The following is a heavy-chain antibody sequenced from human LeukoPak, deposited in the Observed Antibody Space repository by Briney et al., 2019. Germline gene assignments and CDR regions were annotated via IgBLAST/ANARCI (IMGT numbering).Heavy chain of an antibody. V-gene: IGHV4-39*01. CDR1: GGSISSSSYY. D-gene: IGHD1-26*01. J-gene: IGHJ4*02. CDR2: IYYSGST. CDR3: ARHRAGGAAFGY. Sequence: SETLSLTCTVSGGSISSSSYYWGWIRQPPGTGLEWIGSIYYSGSTYYNPSLKSRVTISVDTSKNQFSLKLSSVTAADTAVYYCARHRAGGAAFGYWGQGTLVTVSS.